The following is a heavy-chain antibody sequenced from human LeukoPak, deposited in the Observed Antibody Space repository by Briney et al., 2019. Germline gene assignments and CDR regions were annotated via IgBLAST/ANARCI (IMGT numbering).Heavy chain of an antibody. D-gene: IGHD3/OR15-3a*01. CDR3: ARESVSDDFCTDGLDY. CDR2: IIPNSGGT. Sequence: ASVKVSCKASVYTFTGYYVHCVRQAPGQGLEWMGWIIPNSGGTNYAQKLQGRVTMTRDTSINTAYMELSRLRSDGTAVYYCARESVSDDFCTDGLDYWGQGTLVTVSS. V-gene: IGHV1-2*02. J-gene: IGHJ4*02. CDR1: VYTFTGYY.